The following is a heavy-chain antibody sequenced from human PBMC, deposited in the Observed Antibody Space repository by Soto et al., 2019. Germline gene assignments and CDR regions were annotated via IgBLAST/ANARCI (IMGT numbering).Heavy chain of an antibody. CDR1: GFSFSNYA. J-gene: IGHJ4*02. CDR3: VKGGASYTSCWYAN. V-gene: IGHV3-23*01. CDR2: IKDSGDST. Sequence: GGSLRLSCAASGFSFSNYAMHWVRQAPGKGLEWVSTIKDSGDSTYYLDSVRGRFTISRDYSRNTLYLQMTSLRAEDTALYHCVKGGASYTSCWYANGGQEILVTVSS. D-gene: IGHD6-13*01.